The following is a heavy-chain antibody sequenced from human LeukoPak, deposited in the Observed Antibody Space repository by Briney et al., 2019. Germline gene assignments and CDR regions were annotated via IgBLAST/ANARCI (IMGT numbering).Heavy chain of an antibody. CDR2: IYYSGST. D-gene: IGHD6-13*01. V-gene: IGHV4-30-4*08. CDR3: ARDSSRPRAFDI. Sequence: SETLSLTCTVSGGSISSYYWSWIRQPPGKGLEWIGYIYYSGSTYYNPSLKSRVTISVDTSKNQFSLKLSSVTAADTAVYYCARDSSRPRAFDIWGQGTMVTVSS. CDR1: GGSISSYY. J-gene: IGHJ3*02.